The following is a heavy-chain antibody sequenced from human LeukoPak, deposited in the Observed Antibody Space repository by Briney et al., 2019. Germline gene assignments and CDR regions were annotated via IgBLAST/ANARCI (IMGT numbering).Heavy chain of an antibody. CDR2: ISGSGGST. CDR3: AKDYSSSWYHDAFDI. J-gene: IGHJ3*02. Sequence: GGSLRLSCAASGFTFSSYGMSWVRQAPGKGLEWVSAISGSGGSTNYADSVKGRFTISRDNSKNTLYLQMNSLRAEDTAVYYCAKDYSSSWYHDAFDIWGQGTMVTVSS. V-gene: IGHV3-23*01. D-gene: IGHD6-13*01. CDR1: GFTFSSYG.